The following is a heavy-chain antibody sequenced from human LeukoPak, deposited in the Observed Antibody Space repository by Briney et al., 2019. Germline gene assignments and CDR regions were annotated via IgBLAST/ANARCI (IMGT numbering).Heavy chain of an antibody. Sequence: GRSLRLSCAASGFTFSSYAMHWVRRAPGKGLEWVAVISYDGSNKYYADSVKGRFTISRDNSKNTLYLQINSLRAEDTAVYYCARDTGLGYSSSEHLGYWGQGTLVTVSS. V-gene: IGHV3-30*04. CDR3: ARDTGLGYSSSEHLGY. D-gene: IGHD6-13*01. CDR2: ISYDGSNK. J-gene: IGHJ4*02. CDR1: GFTFSSYA.